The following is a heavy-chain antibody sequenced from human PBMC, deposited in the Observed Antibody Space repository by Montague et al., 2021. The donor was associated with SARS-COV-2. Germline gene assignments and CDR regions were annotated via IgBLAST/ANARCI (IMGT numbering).Heavy chain of an antibody. CDR1: GGSISTTSYS. J-gene: IGHJ6*02. V-gene: IGHV4-39*07. CDR2: IFYSGTT. Sequence: SETLSLTCTVYGGSISTTSYSWGWIRQPPGKALEWIASIFYSGTTYYNPSLRSRVTISVQTSKNQFSLTVASVTAADTAIYYCASDFKKSYAMDVWGPGTTVIVSS. CDR3: ASDFKKSYAMDV.